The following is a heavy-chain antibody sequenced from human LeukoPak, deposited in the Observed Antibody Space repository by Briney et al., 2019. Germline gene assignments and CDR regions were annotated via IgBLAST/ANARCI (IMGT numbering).Heavy chain of an antibody. Sequence: ASVKVSCKASGYTFTSYGISWVRQAPGQGLEWMGWINPNSGGTNYAQKFQGRVTMTRDTSISTAYMELSRLRSDDTAVYYCARVGATSNFDYWGQGTLVTVSS. D-gene: IGHD1-26*01. CDR1: GYTFTSYG. CDR2: INPNSGGT. J-gene: IGHJ4*02. CDR3: ARVGATSNFDY. V-gene: IGHV1-2*02.